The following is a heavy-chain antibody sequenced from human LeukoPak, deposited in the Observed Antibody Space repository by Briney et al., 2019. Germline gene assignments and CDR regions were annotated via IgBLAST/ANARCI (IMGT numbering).Heavy chain of an antibody. D-gene: IGHD5/OR15-5a*01. J-gene: IGHJ6*04. CDR3: AKSLGVYDELSDASDYYYVMDV. CDR2: ISYDGSNE. Sequence: GRSLRLSCAATGFIFSSFGVHCVRQAPGKGLEWVAVISYDGSNEYYGDSVKGRFTISRDNSKNTLYLQMNSLREYDTAVYYCAKSLGVYDELSDASDYYYVMDVWGEGTTVIVSS. V-gene: IGHV3-30*18. CDR1: GFIFSSFG.